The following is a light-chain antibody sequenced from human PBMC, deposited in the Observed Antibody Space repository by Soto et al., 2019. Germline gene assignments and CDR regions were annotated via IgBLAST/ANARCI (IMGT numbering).Light chain of an antibody. CDR3: QQRSNWPPAT. Sequence: EIVMSQSPATLYLSPGERATLSCRASQSVRSNLAWHQQKPGQAPRLLIYAASTRATGVPARFSGSGSGTDFTLTISSLEPEDFAVYYCQQRSNWPPATFGQGTKVDI. CDR2: AAS. CDR1: QSVRSN. V-gene: IGKV3-11*01. J-gene: IGKJ1*01.